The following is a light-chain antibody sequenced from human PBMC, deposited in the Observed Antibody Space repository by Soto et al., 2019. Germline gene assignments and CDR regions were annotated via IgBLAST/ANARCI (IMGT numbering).Light chain of an antibody. CDR1: QSLLESAGFVY. CDR2: LGS. J-gene: IGKJ3*01. V-gene: IGKV2-28*01. CDR3: MQYLHTPRFT. Sequence: DVVLTQSPLSLPVTPGEPASISCRSSQSLLESAGFVYLDWYLQKPGHSPQLLIYLGSNRASGVPDRFSGSVSGTDFTLRISRVEAEDVGIYYCMQYLHTPRFTFGPGTKVDLK.